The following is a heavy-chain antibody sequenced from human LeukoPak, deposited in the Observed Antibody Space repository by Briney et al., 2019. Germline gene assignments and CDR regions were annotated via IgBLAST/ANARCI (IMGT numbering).Heavy chain of an antibody. D-gene: IGHD1-1*01. Sequence: GGSLRLSCAASGFTFSSHWMSWVRQAPGKGREWVADIKQDGSEKNYVDSVKGRFTISRDNAKNSLLLQMNSLRAEDTAVYYWARDGRGGWNDHDYWGQGTLVTVSS. CDR1: GFTFSSHW. CDR2: IKQDGSEK. CDR3: ARDGRGGWNDHDY. V-gene: IGHV3-7*01. J-gene: IGHJ4*02.